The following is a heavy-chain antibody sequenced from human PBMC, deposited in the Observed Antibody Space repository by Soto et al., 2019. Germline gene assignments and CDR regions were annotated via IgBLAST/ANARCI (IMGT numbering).Heavy chain of an antibody. CDR2: TYYRSIWQT. J-gene: IGHJ5*02. V-gene: IGHV6-1*01. Sequence: QVQLQQSGPDLVKPSQPPPLTGAISGARASSTDAVWNWISQPPSKGLEWLGRTYYRSIWQTEYAVSVKGRMTINPDASKNQFSLQLNSVTPEDTAMYYCARLVGNSWLDHWGQGTLVTVSA. CDR3: ARLVGNSWLDH. CDR1: GARASSTDAV. D-gene: IGHD6-6*01.